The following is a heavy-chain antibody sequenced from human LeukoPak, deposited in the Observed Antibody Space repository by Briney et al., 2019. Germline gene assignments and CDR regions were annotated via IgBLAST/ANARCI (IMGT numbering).Heavy chain of an antibody. Sequence: ASLKVSCKASGYTFTGYYMHWVRQAPGQGLEWMGWINPNSGGTNYAQKFQGRVTMTRDTSISTAYMELSRLRSDDTAVYYCARSIAAAGRRVDYWGQGTLVTVSS. J-gene: IGHJ4*02. CDR3: ARSIAAAGRRVDY. CDR1: GYTFTGYY. D-gene: IGHD6-13*01. V-gene: IGHV1-2*02. CDR2: INPNSGGT.